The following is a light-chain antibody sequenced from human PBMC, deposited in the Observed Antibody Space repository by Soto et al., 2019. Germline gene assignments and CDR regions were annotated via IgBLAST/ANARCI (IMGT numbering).Light chain of an antibody. Sequence: DIQMTQSPSAVSASVGDRVTITCRASQSVYGWLAWYQKKTGKGPKMLIYDVSKLGGEVPSRFSGSGFGTEFTLVISSLQPDDFATYYCQQYQAFPLTFGQGTKLELK. V-gene: IGKV1-5*01. CDR3: QQYQAFPLT. J-gene: IGKJ2*01. CDR1: QSVYGW. CDR2: DVS.